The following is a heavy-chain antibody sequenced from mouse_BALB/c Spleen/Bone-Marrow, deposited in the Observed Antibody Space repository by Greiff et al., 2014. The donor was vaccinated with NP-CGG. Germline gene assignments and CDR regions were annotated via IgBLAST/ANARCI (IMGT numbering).Heavy chain of an antibody. J-gene: IGHJ4*01. D-gene: IGHD1-1*01. Sequence: QVQLQQSGAELARPGASVNLSCKASGYTFTSYWMQWVKQRPGQGLEWIGAIYPGDGDTRYTQKFKGKATLTADKSSSTAYMQLSCLASEDSAVYYCAAYYGSSYWAMDYWGQGTSVTVSS. CDR1: GYTFTSYW. V-gene: IGHV1-87*01. CDR3: AAYYGSSYWAMDY. CDR2: IYPGDGDT.